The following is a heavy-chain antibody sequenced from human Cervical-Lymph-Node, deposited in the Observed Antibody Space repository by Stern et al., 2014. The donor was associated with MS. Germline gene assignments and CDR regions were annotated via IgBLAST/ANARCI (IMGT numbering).Heavy chain of an antibody. Sequence: QVQLQESGPGLVKPSGTLSLTCAVSGDSVISYNSWNWVRQPPGKGLEWIGEIYHTGSTNYNPSLNSRVTISLDKSKNQFSLRLTSVTAADTAVYYCARAPDYSDTTGTFDYWGQGTLVTVS. V-gene: IGHV4-4*02. CDR3: ARAPDYSDTTGTFDY. D-gene: IGHD3-22*01. J-gene: IGHJ4*02. CDR1: GDSVISYNS. CDR2: IYHTGST.